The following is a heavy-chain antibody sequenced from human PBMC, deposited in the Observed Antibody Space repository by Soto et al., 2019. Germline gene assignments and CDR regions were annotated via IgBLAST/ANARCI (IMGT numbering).Heavy chain of an antibody. V-gene: IGHV3-15*01. J-gene: IGHJ5*02. CDR3: TTARTGFFS. Sequence: VGSLRLSCAASGLTFINAWMNWVRQAPGKGLEWVGRLKSNIDGGTTVYAAPVEGRFTVSRDDSRNTLYLQMNSLKAEDTAVYYYTTARTGFFSWGQGTLVTVSS. CDR1: GLTFINAW. CDR2: LKSNIDGGTT. D-gene: IGHD3-3*01.